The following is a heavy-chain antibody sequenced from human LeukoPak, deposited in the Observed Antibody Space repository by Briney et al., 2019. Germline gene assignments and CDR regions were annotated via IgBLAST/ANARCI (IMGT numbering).Heavy chain of an antibody. CDR1: GGSISSSSYY. J-gene: IGHJ4*02. D-gene: IGHD5-18*01. V-gene: IGHV4-39*07. Sequence: PSETLSLTCTVSGGSISSSSYYWGWIRQPPGKGLEWIGSIYYSGSTYYNPSLKSRVTMSVDTSKNQFSLKLSSVTAADTAVYYCASMTETAMELFFDYWGQGTLVTVSS. CDR2: IYYSGST. CDR3: ASMTETAMELFFDY.